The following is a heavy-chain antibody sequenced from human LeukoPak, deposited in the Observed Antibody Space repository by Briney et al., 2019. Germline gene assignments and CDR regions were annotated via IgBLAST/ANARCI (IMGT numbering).Heavy chain of an antibody. J-gene: IGHJ4*02. Sequence: ASVKVSCKVSGYTLTELSMHWVRQGPGKGLEWMGGFDPGDSETIYAQKFQGRVTMTEDTSTDTAYMELSSLRSEDTAVYYCAKAQGDYWFDYWGQGSLVTVSS. CDR2: FDPGDSET. CDR3: AKAQGDYWFDY. D-gene: IGHD4-17*01. V-gene: IGHV1-24*01. CDR1: GYTLTELS.